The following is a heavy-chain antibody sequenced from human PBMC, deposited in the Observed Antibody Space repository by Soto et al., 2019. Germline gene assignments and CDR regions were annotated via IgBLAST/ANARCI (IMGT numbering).Heavy chain of an antibody. J-gene: IGHJ4*02. V-gene: IGHV1-18*01. Sequence: QVQLVQSGAQGKKPGASVKVSCKASGYTFASYAIRWMRQAPGQGLEWMGWISAYNGNTIYAQKLQGRVTLTTDSSTSTAYMELRSLRSDDTAVYYCARDPPPPDYWGQGTLVTVSS. CDR2: ISAYNGNT. CDR3: ARDPPPPDY. CDR1: GYTFASYA.